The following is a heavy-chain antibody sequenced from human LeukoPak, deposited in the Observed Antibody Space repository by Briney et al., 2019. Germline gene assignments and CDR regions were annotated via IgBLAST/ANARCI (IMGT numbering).Heavy chain of an antibody. CDR3: ARHYDFWSGYYSHHMDV. V-gene: IGHV3-21*01. J-gene: IGHJ6*03. CDR2: ISSSSSYI. D-gene: IGHD3-3*01. CDR1: GFTFSTYS. Sequence: PGGSLRLSCAVSGFTFSTYSMNWVRQAPGKGLEWVSSISSSSSYIYYAGSVKGRFTISRDNAKNSLYLQMNSLRAEDTAVYYCARHYDFWSGYYSHHMDVWGKGTTVTVSS.